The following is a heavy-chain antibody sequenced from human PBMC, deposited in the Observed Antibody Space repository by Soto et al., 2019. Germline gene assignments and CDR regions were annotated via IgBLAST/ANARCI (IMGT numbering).Heavy chain of an antibody. J-gene: IGHJ6*02. Sequence: LSLTCTVSGGSISSGGYYWSWIRQHPGKGLEWIGYIYYSGSTYYNPSLKSRVTISVDTSKNQFSLKLSSVTAADTAVYYCARERAVAAADFYYYYGMDVWGQGTTVTVSS. CDR1: GGSISSGGYY. CDR3: ARERAVAAADFYYYYGMDV. V-gene: IGHV4-31*03. CDR2: IYYSGST. D-gene: IGHD6-13*01.